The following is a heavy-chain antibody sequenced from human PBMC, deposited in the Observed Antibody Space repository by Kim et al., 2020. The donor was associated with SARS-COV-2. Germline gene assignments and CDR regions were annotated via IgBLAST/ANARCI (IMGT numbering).Heavy chain of an antibody. J-gene: IGHJ6*02. V-gene: IGHV3-9*01. CDR3: VKSRGTYFYGMDV. D-gene: IGHD3-16*01. Sequence: GGSLRLSCAVSGFTFGDFAMYWVRQGPGKGLEWVSAISWHSGNIAYADSVKGRFTISRDNARNSLYLQMNSLSAEDTALYYCVKSRGTYFYGMDVWGQGTSVTVSS. CDR1: GFTFGDFA. CDR2: ISWHSGNI.